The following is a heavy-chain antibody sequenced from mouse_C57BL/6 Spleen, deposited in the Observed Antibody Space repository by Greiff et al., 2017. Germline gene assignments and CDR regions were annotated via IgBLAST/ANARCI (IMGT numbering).Heavy chain of an antibody. V-gene: IGHV1-18*01. J-gene: IGHJ2*02. CDR1: GFTFTDYN. Sequence: EVQVLESGPELVKPGASVKIPCTASGFTFTDYNMNWVKQSHGKSLEWIGVINPNTGGTTYNQKFKGKATLTVAKSSSTAYMELRSLTSEDTAVYYCAITGDFDGDWFDYWGQGTSVTVSA. D-gene: IGHD4-1*01. CDR2: INPNTGGT. CDR3: AITGDFDGDWFDY.